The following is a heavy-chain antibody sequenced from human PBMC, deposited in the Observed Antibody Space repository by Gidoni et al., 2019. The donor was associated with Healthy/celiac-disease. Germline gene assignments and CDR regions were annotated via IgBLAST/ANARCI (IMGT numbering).Heavy chain of an antibody. Sequence: QVQLQESGPGLVKPSETLSLTCTVSGYSISSGYYWGWIRQPPGKGLEWIGSIYHSGSTYYNPSLKSRVTISVDTSKNQFSLKLSSVTAADTAVYYCARGGYYDSSGYYYYYYGMDVWGQGTTVTVS. V-gene: IGHV4-38-2*02. CDR3: ARGGYYDSSGYYYYYYGMDV. D-gene: IGHD3-22*01. CDR2: IYHSGST. CDR1: GYSISSGYY. J-gene: IGHJ6*02.